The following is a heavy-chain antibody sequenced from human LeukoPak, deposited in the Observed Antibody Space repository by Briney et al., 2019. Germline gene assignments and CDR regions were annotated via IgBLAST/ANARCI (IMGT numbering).Heavy chain of an antibody. V-gene: IGHV3-7*01. CDR1: GFTFSSYW. Sequence: GGSLRLSCAASGFTFSSYWMSWVRQAPGKGLEWVANIKQDGSEKYYVDSVKGRFTISRDNAKNSLYLQMNSLRAEDTAVYYCARVGPYSSSWNFYDYYYYMDVWGKGTTVTVSS. D-gene: IGHD6-13*01. CDR3: ARVGPYSSSWNFYDYYYYMDV. J-gene: IGHJ6*03. CDR2: IKQDGSEK.